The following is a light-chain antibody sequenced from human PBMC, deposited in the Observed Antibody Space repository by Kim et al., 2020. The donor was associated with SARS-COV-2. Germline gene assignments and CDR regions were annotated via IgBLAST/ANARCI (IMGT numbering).Light chain of an antibody. CDR2: GAS. J-gene: IGKJ1*01. CDR3: QHYNNWPPWT. V-gene: IGKV3-15*01. CDR1: QSVTNN. Sequence: SPGGEVTPSCRASQSVTNNLAGYQQKPGQPPRLLMYGASTRATGIPARFSGSGSGTEFTLTISSLQSEDFAVYYCQHYNNWPPWTFGQGTKVDIK.